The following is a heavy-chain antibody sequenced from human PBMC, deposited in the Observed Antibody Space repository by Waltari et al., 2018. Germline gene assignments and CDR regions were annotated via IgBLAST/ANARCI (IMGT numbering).Heavy chain of an antibody. CDR1: GFTCSSHG. Sequence: QVQLVESGGGVVQPGRSLRLSWSACGFTCSSHGLHWVPQAPVKGLEWVAVIWYDGSNKYYADAVKGRFTISRDNSKNTLYLQMNSLRAEDTAVYYCAKELLYGSGSLDYWGQGTLVTVSS. V-gene: IGHV3-33*06. CDR3: AKELLYGSGSLDY. CDR2: IWYDGSNK. J-gene: IGHJ4*02. D-gene: IGHD3-10*01.